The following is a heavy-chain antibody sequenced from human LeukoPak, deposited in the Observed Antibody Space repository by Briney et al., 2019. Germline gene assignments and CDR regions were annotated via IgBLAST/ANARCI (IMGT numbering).Heavy chain of an antibody. J-gene: IGHJ4*02. Sequence: PSETLSLTCTVYGGSFSGYYWSWIRQPPGRGLEWTGEINHSGSINYNPSLKSRVTISVDTSKNQFSLKLSSVTAADTAVYYCARARSGKWGFDYWGQGTLVTVSS. CDR3: ARARSGKWGFDY. D-gene: IGHD1-26*01. V-gene: IGHV4-34*01. CDR1: GGSFSGYY. CDR2: INHSGSI.